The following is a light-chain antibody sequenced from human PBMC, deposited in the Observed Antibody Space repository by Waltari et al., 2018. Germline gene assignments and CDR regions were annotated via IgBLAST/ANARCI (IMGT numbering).Light chain of an antibody. Sequence: DIQMTHSPSSLSASVGDRVPITCRASQGISNYLGWFQKKPGKGSNCLIYSASGLQSGVPSKFSGSGSGTDFTLSITSLQPEDFATYYCQQYNSYPITFGQGTRLEIK. V-gene: IGKV1-16*02. CDR2: SAS. J-gene: IGKJ5*01. CDR1: QGISNY. CDR3: QQYNSYPIT.